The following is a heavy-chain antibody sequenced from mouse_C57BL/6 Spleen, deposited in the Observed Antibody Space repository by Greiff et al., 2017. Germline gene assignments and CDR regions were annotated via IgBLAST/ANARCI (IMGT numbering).Heavy chain of an antibody. CDR3: ARIYYGSSYGYAMDY. CDR1: GYTFTSYW. Sequence: QVQLQQPGAELVMPGASVKLSCKASGYTFTSYWMHWVKQRPGQGLEWIGEIDPSDSYTNYNQKFKGKSTLTVDKSSSTAYMQLSSLTSEDSAVYYCARIYYGSSYGYAMDYWGQGTSVTVSS. J-gene: IGHJ4*01. D-gene: IGHD1-1*01. V-gene: IGHV1-69*01. CDR2: IDPSDSYT.